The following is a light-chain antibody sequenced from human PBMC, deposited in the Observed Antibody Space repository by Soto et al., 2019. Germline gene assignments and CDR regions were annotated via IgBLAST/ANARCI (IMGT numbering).Light chain of an antibody. Sequence: EIVLTQSPATLSLSPGERATLSCRASQSISSYLAWYQQKPGQAPRILIYDAFNRATGIPARFSGSGSGTDFTLTISSLEPEDFEVYYCQQRGNWPPTFGPGTKVDIK. CDR1: QSISSY. CDR2: DAF. CDR3: QQRGNWPPT. J-gene: IGKJ3*01. V-gene: IGKV3-11*01.